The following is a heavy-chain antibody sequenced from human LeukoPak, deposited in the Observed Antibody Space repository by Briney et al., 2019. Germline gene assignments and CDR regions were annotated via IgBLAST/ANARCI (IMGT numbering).Heavy chain of an antibody. CDR2: INPNSGGT. CDR1: GYTFTGYY. D-gene: IGHD6-13*01. J-gene: IGHJ5*02. Sequence: ASVKVSCKASGYTFTGYYMHWVRQAPGQGLKWMGWINPNSGGTNYAQKFQGWVTMTRDTSISTAYMELSRLRSDDTAVYYCARGGSSSPLFDPWGQGTLVTVSS. CDR3: ARGGSSSPLFDP. V-gene: IGHV1-2*04.